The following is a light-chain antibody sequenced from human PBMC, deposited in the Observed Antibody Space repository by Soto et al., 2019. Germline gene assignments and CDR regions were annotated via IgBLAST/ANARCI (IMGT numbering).Light chain of an antibody. CDR2: DVN. CDR3: SSYAGSNNPYV. V-gene: IGLV2-11*01. J-gene: IGLJ1*01. CDR1: SSDVGGYNY. Sequence: QSALTQPRSVSGSPGQSVTISCTGTSSDVGGYNYVSWYQQHPGKAPKLIIYDVNRRPSGVPDRFSGSKSGNTASLAVSGLQAEDEADYYCSSYAGSNNPYVFGTGTKVTVL.